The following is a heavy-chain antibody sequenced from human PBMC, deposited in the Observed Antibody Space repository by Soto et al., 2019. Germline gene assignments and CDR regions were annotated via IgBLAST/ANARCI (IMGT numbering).Heavy chain of an antibody. J-gene: IGHJ4*02. Sequence: QVQLQESGPGLVKPSGTVSLTCDVSGVSISSGNWWSWVRQPPGKGLEWIGEIFRDGMTTYYPSLRRRATISVDTSKHRFSLRVTSAIAAETAIYYCVRLVYDRRLNYLYFDYWGRGALVTVSS. CDR1: GVSISSGNW. CDR3: VRLVYDRRLNYLYFDY. V-gene: IGHV4-4*02. D-gene: IGHD3-22*01. CDR2: IFRDGMT.